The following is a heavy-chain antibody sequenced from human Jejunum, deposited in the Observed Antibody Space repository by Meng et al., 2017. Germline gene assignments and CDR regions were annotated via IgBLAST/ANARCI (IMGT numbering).Heavy chain of an antibody. Sequence: GESLKISCKGSGYTFANYWIGWVRQMPGKGLEWMGIIYPGDSNTKYSPSFQGQVTISADKSISTAFLQWNSLKTSDTAMYYCEKLRYCSGDSCYTPADYWGQGTLVTVSS. CDR3: EKLRYCSGDSCYTPADY. CDR2: IYPGDSNT. D-gene: IGHD2-21*02. J-gene: IGHJ4*02. CDR1: GYTFANYW. V-gene: IGHV5-51*01.